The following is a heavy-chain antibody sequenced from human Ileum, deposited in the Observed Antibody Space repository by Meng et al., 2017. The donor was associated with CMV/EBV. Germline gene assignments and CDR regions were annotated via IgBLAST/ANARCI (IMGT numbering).Heavy chain of an antibody. CDR3: AKEQSYYDILTGYYGHGMDV. Sequence: GESLKISCAASGFSFSNYAMSWVRQAPGKGLEWVSAISGSGGSTYYADSVKGRFTISRDNSKNTLYLQMNSLRAEETAVYYCAKEQSYYDILTGYYGHGMDVCGQATTV. CDR2: ISGSGGST. J-gene: IGHJ6*02. V-gene: IGHV3-23*01. D-gene: IGHD3-9*01. CDR1: GFSFSNYA.